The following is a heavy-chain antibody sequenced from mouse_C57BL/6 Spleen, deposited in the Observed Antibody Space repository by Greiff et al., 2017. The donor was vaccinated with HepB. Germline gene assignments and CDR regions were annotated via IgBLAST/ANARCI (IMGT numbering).Heavy chain of an antibody. CDR2: ISSGSSTI. CDR1: GFTFSDYG. V-gene: IGHV5-17*01. J-gene: IGHJ4*01. CDR3: AGTVPLYYAMDY. Sequence: EVKLMESGGGLVKPGGSLKLSCAASGFTFSDYGMHWVRQAPEKGLEWVAYISSGSSTIYYADTVKGRFTISRDNAKNTLFLQMTSLRSEDTAMYYCAGTVPLYYAMDYWGQGTSVTVSS.